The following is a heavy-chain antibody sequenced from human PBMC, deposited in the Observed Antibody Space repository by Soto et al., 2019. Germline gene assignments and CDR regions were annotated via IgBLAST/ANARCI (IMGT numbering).Heavy chain of an antibody. V-gene: IGHV4-34*01. CDR3: ARAIAAAGRADY. CDR1: GGSFSANN. CDR2: INHSRST. D-gene: IGHD6-13*01. Sequence: SETLSLTCAVYGGSFSANNWWWCRQPPGKGLEWIGEINHSRSTNYNPTLNSRVTISVDTSKNQFSLKLSSVTAADTAVYYCARAIAAAGRADYWGQGTLVTVSS. J-gene: IGHJ4*02.